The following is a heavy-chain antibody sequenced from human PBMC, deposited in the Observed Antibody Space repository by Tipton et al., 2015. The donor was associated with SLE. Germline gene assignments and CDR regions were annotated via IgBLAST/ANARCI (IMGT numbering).Heavy chain of an antibody. CDR1: GFTFKDFT. D-gene: IGHD6-19*01. Sequence: SLRLSCEASGFTFKDFTMHWVRRAPGKGLESVSLISWDSDNRYYADSVKGRFTISRDNSKNSLYLEMNSLRTEDTAIYYCAKYMAPHIPLAGNLDHWGQGTLVTVSS. J-gene: IGHJ4*02. CDR2: ISWDSDNR. CDR3: AKYMAPHIPLAGNLDH. V-gene: IGHV3-43*01.